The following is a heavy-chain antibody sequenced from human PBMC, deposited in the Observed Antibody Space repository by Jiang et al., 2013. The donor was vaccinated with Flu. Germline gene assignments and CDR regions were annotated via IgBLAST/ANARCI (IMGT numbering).Heavy chain of an antibody. V-gene: IGHV4-30-4*01. CDR2: IYHSGNI. CDR3: ARTTYYYDSSAYSQVWFDP. J-gene: IGHJ5*02. Sequence: GLVKPSQILSLTCTVSGGSIRSGGYYWSWIRQPPGKGLEWIGYIYHSGNIFYNPPLKSRVTISVDTSKNQFSLKLTSVTAADTAVYYCARTTYYYDSSAYSQVWFDPWGQGTLVTVSS. D-gene: IGHD3-22*01. CDR1: GGSIRSGGYY.